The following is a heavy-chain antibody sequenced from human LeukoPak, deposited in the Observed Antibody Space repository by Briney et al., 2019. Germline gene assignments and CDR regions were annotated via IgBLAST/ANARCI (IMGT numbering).Heavy chain of an antibody. CDR3: ATVGPGWYAVDS. V-gene: IGHV3-53*01. J-gene: IGHJ4*02. CDR2: IYVGAKT. Sequence: PGGSLRPSCAAFGFSVSTNYMSWVRQAPGKGLEWVGIIYVGAKTPYTGSVKGPFTISRDNSKNTLCLQMSRLRADDSAVYFCATVGPGWYAVDSWGQGTLVTVSS. CDR1: GFSVSTNY. D-gene: IGHD6-19*01.